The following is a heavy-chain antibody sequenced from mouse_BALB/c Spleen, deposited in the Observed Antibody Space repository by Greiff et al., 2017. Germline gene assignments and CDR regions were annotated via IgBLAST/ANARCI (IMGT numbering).Heavy chain of an antibody. V-gene: IGHV1-7*01. CDR1: GYTFTSYW. D-gene: IGHD2-14*01. J-gene: IGHJ2*01. CDR3: ASLPYRYSWYFDY. CDR2: INPSTGYT. Sequence: QVQLQQSGAELAKPGASVKMSCKASGYTFTSYWMHWVKQRPGQGLEWIGYINPSTGYTEYNQKFKDKATLTADKSSSTAYMQLSSLTSEDSAVYYCASLPYRYSWYFDYWGQGTTLTVSS.